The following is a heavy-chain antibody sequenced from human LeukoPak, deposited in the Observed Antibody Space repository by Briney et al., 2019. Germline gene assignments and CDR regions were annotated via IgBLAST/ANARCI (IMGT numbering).Heavy chain of an antibody. V-gene: IGHV3-15*01. Sequence: PGGSRRLSCAASGFTFSNAWMNWVRQAPGKGLEWVGRIKSKTEGGTTDFAAPVKGRFTISRDDSKNTLYLQMNSLKTEDTAVYYCTTRGYWGQGTLVTVSS. CDR2: IKSKTEGGTT. J-gene: IGHJ4*02. CDR1: GFTFSNAW. CDR3: TTRGY.